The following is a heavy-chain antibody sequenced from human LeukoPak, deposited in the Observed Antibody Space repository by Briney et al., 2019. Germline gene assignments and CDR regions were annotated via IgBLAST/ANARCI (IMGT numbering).Heavy chain of an antibody. CDR3: AKDFITVAENDAFDI. V-gene: IGHV3-23*01. D-gene: IGHD6-19*01. CDR1: GFNFGTYA. Sequence: GGSLRLSCAASGFNFGTYAMNWVRQAPGKGLEWVSAICSASYNTYYADSVKGRFTISRDNSRNTLYLQMSSLRAEDTAAYYCAKDFITVAENDAFDIWGQGTMVTVSS. J-gene: IGHJ3*02. CDR2: ICSASYNT.